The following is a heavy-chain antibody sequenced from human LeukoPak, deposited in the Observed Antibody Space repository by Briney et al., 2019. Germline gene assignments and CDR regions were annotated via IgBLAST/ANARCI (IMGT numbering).Heavy chain of an antibody. V-gene: IGHV5-51*01. CDR1: GYSFTSYW. D-gene: IGHD2-21*02. CDR3: ARTPVVVTATGGAFDI. CDR2: IYPGDSDT. J-gene: IGHJ3*02. Sequence: GESLKISCKGSGYSFTSYWIGWVRQMPGKGLEWMGIIYPGDSDTRYSPSFQGQVTISANKSISTAYLQWSSLKASDTAMYYCARTPVVVTATGGAFDIWGQGTMVTVSS.